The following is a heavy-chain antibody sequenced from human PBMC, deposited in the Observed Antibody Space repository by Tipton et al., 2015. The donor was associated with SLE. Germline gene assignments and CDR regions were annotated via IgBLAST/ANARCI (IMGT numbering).Heavy chain of an antibody. V-gene: IGHV4-39*07. Sequence: TLSLTCSVSGASISTYYWGWIRQPPGKGLEWVGTVYYTGNTFYNPSLKSRVTISVDTSKNQFSLNLSSVTAADTAVYYCARDEYRYDTTGYHLLGHFDFWGQGTLVTVSS. CDR2: VYYTGNT. CDR1: GASISTYY. CDR3: ARDEYRYDTTGYHLLGHFDF. J-gene: IGHJ4*02. D-gene: IGHD3-22*01.